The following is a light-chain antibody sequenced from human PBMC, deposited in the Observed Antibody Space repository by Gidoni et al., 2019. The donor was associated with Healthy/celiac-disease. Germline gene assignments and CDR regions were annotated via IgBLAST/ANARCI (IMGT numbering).Light chain of an antibody. Sequence: EIVKTQSPATLSVSPGERATLTCRASQSVSSNLDWYQQKPGQAPRLLIYGASTRATGIPARFSGSGSGTEFTLTISSLQSEDFAVYYCQQYNNWPRTFGQGTKVEIK. J-gene: IGKJ1*01. V-gene: IGKV3-15*01. CDR1: QSVSSN. CDR3: QQYNNWPRT. CDR2: GAS.